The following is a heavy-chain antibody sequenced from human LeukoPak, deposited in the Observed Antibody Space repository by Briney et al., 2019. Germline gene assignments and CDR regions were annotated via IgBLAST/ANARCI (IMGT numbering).Heavy chain of an antibody. D-gene: IGHD6-13*01. Sequence: GGSLRLSCAASGFTFSSYSMNWVRQAPGKGLEWVSSISSSSSYIYYADSVKGRFTISRDNAKNSLYLQMNSLRAEDTAVYHCTRGAAAANPSYWYFDLWGRGTLVTVSS. CDR1: GFTFSSYS. J-gene: IGHJ2*01. CDR2: ISSSSSYI. V-gene: IGHV3-21*01. CDR3: TRGAAAANPSYWYFDL.